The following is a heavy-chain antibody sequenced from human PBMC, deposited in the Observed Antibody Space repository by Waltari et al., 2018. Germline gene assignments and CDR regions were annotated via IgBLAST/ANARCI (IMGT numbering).Heavy chain of an antibody. V-gene: IGHV3-15*01. CDR3: TTELEWDAFDI. CDR2: IKSKTDGGTT. Sequence: GLEWVGRIKSKTDGGTTDYAAPVKGRFNISRDDSKNTLYLQMNSLKTEDTAVYYCTTELEWDAFDIWGQGTMVTVSS. D-gene: IGHD3-3*01. J-gene: IGHJ3*02.